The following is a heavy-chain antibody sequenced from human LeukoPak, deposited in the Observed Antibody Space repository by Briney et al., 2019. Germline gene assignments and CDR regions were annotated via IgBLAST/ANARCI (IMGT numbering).Heavy chain of an antibody. D-gene: IGHD2-21*01. Sequence: ASVKVSCKASGYTFTGYYMHWVRQAPGQGLEWMGWINPNSGGTNYAQKFQGRVTMTRDTSISTAYMELSRLRSDDTAVYYCARDLAYCGGDCYSYYYYYYMDAWGKGTTVTVSS. J-gene: IGHJ6*03. CDR3: ARDLAYCGGDCYSYYYYYYMDA. CDR2: INPNSGGT. CDR1: GYTFTGYY. V-gene: IGHV1-2*02.